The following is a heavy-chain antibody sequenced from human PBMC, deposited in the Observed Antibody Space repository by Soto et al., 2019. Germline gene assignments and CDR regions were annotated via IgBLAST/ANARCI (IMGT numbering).Heavy chain of an antibody. CDR2: ISGSGGST. J-gene: IGHJ5*02. Sequence: SGGSLRLSCAASGFTFSSYAMSWVRQAPGKGLEWVSAISGSGGSTYYADSVKGRFTISRDNSKNTLYLQMNSLRAEDTAVYYCAKKSDYDFWSFNWFDPWGQGTLVTVSS. CDR1: GFTFSSYA. D-gene: IGHD3-3*01. CDR3: AKKSDYDFWSFNWFDP. V-gene: IGHV3-23*01.